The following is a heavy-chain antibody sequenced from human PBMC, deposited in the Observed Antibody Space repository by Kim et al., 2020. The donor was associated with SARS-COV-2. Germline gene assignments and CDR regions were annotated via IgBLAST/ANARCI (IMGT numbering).Heavy chain of an antibody. Sequence: GGSLRLSCTTSGFTFGDYAMHWVRQAPGKGLEWVSGISWNGGTVQYADSVKGRFTMSRDNAKNSLYLEMNSLRPQDTPLYSCAKDIATVTYFYYAMDVWG. CDR2: ISWNGGTV. CDR3: AKDIATVTYFYYAMDV. CDR1: GFTFGDYA. J-gene: IGHJ6*01. V-gene: IGHV3-9*01. D-gene: IGHD4-17*01.